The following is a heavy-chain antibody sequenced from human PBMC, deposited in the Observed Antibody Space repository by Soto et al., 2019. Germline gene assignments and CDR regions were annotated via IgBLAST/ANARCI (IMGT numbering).Heavy chain of an antibody. Sequence: QVQLQQWGAGLLKPSETLSLTCAVYGGSFSGYYWSWIRQPPGKGLEWIGEINHSGSTNYNPSLKSRVTISVDTSKNQFSLMLSSVTAADTAVYYCARGRITTANWFDPWGQGTLVTVSS. J-gene: IGHJ5*02. D-gene: IGHD4-17*01. CDR1: GGSFSGYY. CDR3: ARGRITTANWFDP. CDR2: INHSGST. V-gene: IGHV4-34*01.